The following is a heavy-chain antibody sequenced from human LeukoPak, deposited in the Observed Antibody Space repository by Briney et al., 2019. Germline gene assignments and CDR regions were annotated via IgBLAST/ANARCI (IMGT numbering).Heavy chain of an antibody. CDR1: GFTFSSYS. CDR3: ARVQRGYSYNPLGYYYYYMDV. V-gene: IGHV3-48*01. J-gene: IGHJ6*03. D-gene: IGHD5-18*01. CDR2: ITSSSSTI. Sequence: GGSLRLSCAASGFTFSSYSMDWVRQAPGKGLEWVSYITSSSSTIYYADSVKGRFTISRDNAKNSLYLQMNSLRAEDTALYYCARVQRGYSYNPLGYYYYYMDVWGKGTTVTVSS.